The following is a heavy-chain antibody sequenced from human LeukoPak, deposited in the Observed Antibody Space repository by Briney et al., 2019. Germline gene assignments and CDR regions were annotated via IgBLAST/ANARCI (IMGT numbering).Heavy chain of an antibody. CDR1: GFTFSSYW. CDR3: ASEPTFYCGGDCYSHI. V-gene: IGHV3-74*01. J-gene: IGHJ3*02. CDR2: PNSDGSST. Sequence: PGGSLRLSCAASGFTFSSYWMHWVRQAPGKGLVWVSRPNSDGSSTSYADSVKGRFTISRDNAKNTLYLQMNSLRAEDTAVYYCASEPTFYCGGDCYSHIWGQGTMVTVSS. D-gene: IGHD2-21*02.